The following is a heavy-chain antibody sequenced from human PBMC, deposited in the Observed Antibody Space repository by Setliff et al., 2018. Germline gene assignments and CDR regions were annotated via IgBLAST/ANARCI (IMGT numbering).Heavy chain of an antibody. J-gene: IGHJ6*03. CDR1: GATFSSYG. CDR2: TIPMFGTT. D-gene: IGHD6-6*01. Sequence: SVKVSCKASGATFSSYGISWVRQAPGQGLEWMGGTIPMFGTTEYAQKFQGRLTINTDESTNTAFMQLSSLRSDDTAVYYCVREGVDRRSSTDYRYYMDVWGKGTTVTVSS. V-gene: IGHV1-69*05. CDR3: VREGVDRRSSTDYRYYMDV.